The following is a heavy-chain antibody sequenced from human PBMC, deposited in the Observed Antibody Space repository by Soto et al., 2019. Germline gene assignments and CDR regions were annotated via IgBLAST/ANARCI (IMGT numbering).Heavy chain of an antibody. V-gene: IGHV4-59*12. CDR3: ARGSSDGYTNY. D-gene: IGHD5-12*01. J-gene: IGHJ4*02. CDR1: GGSIISGY. CDR2: IYLGGSI. Sequence: PSEILSLTCSVSGGSIISGYWTWIRHPPGKGLEWIGYIYLGGSINYNPSLKSRVIISVDTAKNQFSLKLTSVTAADTAVYYCARGSSDGYTNYWGQGTLVTVSS.